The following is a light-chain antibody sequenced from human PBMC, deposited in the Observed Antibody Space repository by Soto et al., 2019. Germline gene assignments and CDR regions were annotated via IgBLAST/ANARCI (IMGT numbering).Light chain of an antibody. V-gene: IGKV3-15*01. CDR1: QSVSSD. CDR2: GAS. CDR3: QQYKNWPPYT. J-gene: IGKJ2*01. Sequence: EIVMTQSPATLSVSPGERATLSCRASQSVSSDLAWYQQKPGQPPRLLIYGASTRATGIPARFSGSGSGTEFTLTISSRQSEDVAVYYCQQYKNWPPYTFGQGTNLEIK.